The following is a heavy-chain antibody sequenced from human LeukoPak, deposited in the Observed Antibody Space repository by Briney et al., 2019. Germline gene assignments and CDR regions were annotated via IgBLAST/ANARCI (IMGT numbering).Heavy chain of an antibody. J-gene: IGHJ3*02. CDR2: ISPNSGGT. V-gene: IGHV1-2*02. Sequence: ASVKVSCKASGYTFTGYYMHWVRQAPGQGLEWMGWISPNSGGTNYAQKHQGRVTMTRDTSISTAYMELSSLRSEDTAVYYCARATGYYYDSSGYYFDAFDIWGQGTMVTVSS. CDR1: GYTFTGYY. CDR3: ARATGYYYDSSGYYFDAFDI. D-gene: IGHD3-22*01.